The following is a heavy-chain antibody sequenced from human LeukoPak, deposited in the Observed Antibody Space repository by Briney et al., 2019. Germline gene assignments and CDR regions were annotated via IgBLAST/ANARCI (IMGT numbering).Heavy chain of an antibody. V-gene: IGHV4-59*01. CDR2: IYQSGST. D-gene: IGHD5/OR15-5a*01. J-gene: IGHJ6*03. Sequence: SETLSLTCSVSTDSTNTYYWTWIRQSPGKGLEWIGHIYQSGSTDYNPSLKSRVTISVDTSKNQFSLKLSSVTAADTAVYYCARANPSTFVYYMDVWGKGATVTVSS. CDR1: TDSTNTYY. CDR3: ARANPSTFVYYMDV.